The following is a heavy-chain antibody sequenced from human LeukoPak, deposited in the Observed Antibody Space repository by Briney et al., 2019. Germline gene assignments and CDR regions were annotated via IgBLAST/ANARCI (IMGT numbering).Heavy chain of an antibody. V-gene: IGHV3-23*01. CDR2: IYGSGTTT. J-gene: IGHJ5*02. CDR1: GFTFSSYA. CDR3: AKRLTASSTWTSLDP. D-gene: IGHD1-1*01. Sequence: GGSLRLSCAASGFTFSSYALNWVRQAPGKGLEWVSVIYGSGTTTYYADSVRGRFTISRDSSKSTMYLQMNSLRVEDTVVYYCAKRLTASSTWTSLDPWGQGTLVTVSS.